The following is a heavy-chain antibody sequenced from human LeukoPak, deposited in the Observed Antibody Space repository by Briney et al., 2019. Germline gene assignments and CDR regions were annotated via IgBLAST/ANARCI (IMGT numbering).Heavy chain of an antibody. D-gene: IGHD6-19*01. V-gene: IGHV4-4*07. J-gene: IGHJ3*02. CDR2: IYTSGST. CDR1: GASVSNYY. Sequence: PSETLSLTCIVSGASVSNYYWDWIRQPAGKGLEWIGRIYTSGSTNYNPSLKSRVTMSVDTSKNQFSLKLSSVTAADTAVYYCARDRVRIAVAQRGAFDIWGQGTMVTVSS. CDR3: ARDRVRIAVAQRGAFDI.